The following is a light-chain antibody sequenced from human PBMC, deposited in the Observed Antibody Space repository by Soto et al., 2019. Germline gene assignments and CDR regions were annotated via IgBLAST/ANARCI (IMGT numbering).Light chain of an antibody. J-gene: IGKJ1*01. V-gene: IGKV3-20*01. Sequence: EIVLTQSPGTLSLSPGERATLSCRASQSVSSFSIAWYQQKPGRAPRLLIYGASSRATGIPDRFSGSGSGTDFALTISRLEPEDFAVYYCQQYSGSPETFGQGTKVEIK. CDR3: QQYSGSPET. CDR1: QSVSSFS. CDR2: GAS.